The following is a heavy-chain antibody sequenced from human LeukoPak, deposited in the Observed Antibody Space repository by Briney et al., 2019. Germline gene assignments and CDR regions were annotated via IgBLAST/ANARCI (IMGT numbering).Heavy chain of an antibody. D-gene: IGHD3-22*01. CDR2: IWYDGSNK. Sequence: GGSLRLSCAASGFTFSSYGMHWVCQAPGKGLEWVAVIWYDGSNKYYADSVKGRFTISRDNSKNTLYLQMNSLRAEDTAVYYCARLTYDSSGLRGMDVWGQGTTVTVSS. J-gene: IGHJ6*02. V-gene: IGHV3-33*01. CDR1: GFTFSSYG. CDR3: ARLTYDSSGLRGMDV.